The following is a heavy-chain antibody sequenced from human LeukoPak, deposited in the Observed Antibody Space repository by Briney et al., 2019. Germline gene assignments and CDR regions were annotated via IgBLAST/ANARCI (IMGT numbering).Heavy chain of an antibody. CDR3: ARVGGSQHDWYFNL. V-gene: IGHV4-59*01. CDR1: GGSISSYY. Sequence: SETLSLTCTVSGGSISSYYWSWIRQPPGKGLEWIGYIYYSGSTNYNPSLKSRVTISVDTSKNQFSLKLSSVTAADTAVYYCARVGGSQHDWYFNLWGRGTLVTVSS. D-gene: IGHD1-26*01. J-gene: IGHJ2*01. CDR2: IYYSGST.